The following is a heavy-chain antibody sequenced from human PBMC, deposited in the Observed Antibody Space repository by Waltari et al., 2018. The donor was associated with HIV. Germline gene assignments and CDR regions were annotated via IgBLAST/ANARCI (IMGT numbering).Heavy chain of an antibody. D-gene: IGHD3-16*01. Sequence: VQVTESGGGLVPPGQSLRLSSVVSGLTFTPFTLSWLRQRPRRGLEWVASIGASGLHLYYRDSVKGRFTVSRDNSKKSVFLQMNDLGGDDTAVYFCATDRTPLTTGDFDAWGRGTLVTVSS. CDR2: IGASGLHL. J-gene: IGHJ5*02. CDR3: ATDRTPLTTGDFDA. CDR1: GLTFTPFT. V-gene: IGHV3-21*02.